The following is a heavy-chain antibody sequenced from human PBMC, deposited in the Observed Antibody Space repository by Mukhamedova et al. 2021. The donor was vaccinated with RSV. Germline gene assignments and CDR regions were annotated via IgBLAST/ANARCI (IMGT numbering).Heavy chain of an antibody. J-gene: IGHJ4*02. CDR3: AKYLREVGGYVRSSFDY. V-gene: IGHV3-23*01. Sequence: VSAISGSGGSTYSADSVKGRFTISRDNSKNTLYLQMNSLRAEDTAVYYCAKYLREVGGYVRSSFDYWGQGTLVTVSS. D-gene: IGHD5-12*01. CDR2: ISGSGGST.